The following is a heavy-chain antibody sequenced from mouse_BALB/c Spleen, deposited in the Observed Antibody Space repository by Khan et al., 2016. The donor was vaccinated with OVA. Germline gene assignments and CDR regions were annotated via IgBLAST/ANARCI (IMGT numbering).Heavy chain of an antibody. Sequence: DLVKPGASVKLSCKAYGYTFTSYWINWIKQRPGQGLEWIGRIAPGSGSAYYNEMFKGKATLTVDTFSSTAYFQLNSLSSEDSAVYFCARSNYYGSRLYAMDYWGQGTSVTVSS. CDR1: GYTFTSYW. CDR3: ARSNYYGSRLYAMDY. CDR2: IAPGSGSA. J-gene: IGHJ4*01. V-gene: IGHV1S41*01. D-gene: IGHD1-1*01.